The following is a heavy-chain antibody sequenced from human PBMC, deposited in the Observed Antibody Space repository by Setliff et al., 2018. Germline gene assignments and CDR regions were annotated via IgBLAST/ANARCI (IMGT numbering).Heavy chain of an antibody. D-gene: IGHD3-16*02. Sequence: SETLSLTCAVSGGSISSGGYSWSWIRQPPGKGLEWIGYIYHSGSTYYNPSLKSRVTISVDRSKNQFSLKLSSVTAADTAVYYCARDGITLGGVIADRGAFDIWGQGTMVTVSS. V-gene: IGHV4-30-2*01. CDR1: GGSISSGGYS. CDR3: ARDGITLGGVIADRGAFDI. J-gene: IGHJ3*02. CDR2: IYHSGST.